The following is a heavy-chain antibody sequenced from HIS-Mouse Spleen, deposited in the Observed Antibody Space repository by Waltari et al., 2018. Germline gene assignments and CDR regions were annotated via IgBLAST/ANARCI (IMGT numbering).Heavy chain of an antibody. CDR2: ISYDGSNK. V-gene: IGHV3-30*18. J-gene: IGHJ4*02. CDR3: AKDKHHAFDY. Sequence: QVQLVESGGGVVQPGRSLRLSCAASGFTFSSYGMHWVRQAPGKGMGWVAVISYDGSNKYYAESVKGRFTISRDNSKTTLYLQMNSLRAEDTAVYYCAKDKHHAFDYWGQGTLVTVSS. CDR1: GFTFSSYG.